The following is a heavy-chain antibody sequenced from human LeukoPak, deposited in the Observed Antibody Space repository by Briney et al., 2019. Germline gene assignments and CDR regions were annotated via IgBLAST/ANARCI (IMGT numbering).Heavy chain of an antibody. D-gene: IGHD4-17*01. V-gene: IGHV1-2*02. J-gene: IGHJ2*01. CDR1: GYTFTGYL. CDR2: ISPNSGDT. CDR3: VRGLTTVATWLYL. Sequence: VASVKVSCKASGYTFTGYLMHWVRQAPGQGLEWMGWISPNSGDTKYTQNFQGRVTMTRDTSVSTAYMEVSRLRSDDTAVYYCVRGLTTVATWLYLWGRGTLVTVSS.